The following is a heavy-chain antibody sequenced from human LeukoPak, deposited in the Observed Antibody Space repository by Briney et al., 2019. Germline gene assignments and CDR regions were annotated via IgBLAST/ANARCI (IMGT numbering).Heavy chain of an antibody. J-gene: IGHJ6*02. CDR2: ISGSGGTI. CDR1: GFTFSDYY. CDR3: ARGRGAWTSDGMDV. V-gene: IGHV3-11*01. Sequence: KSGGSLRLSCAASGFTFSDYYMSWIRQAPGKGLEWVSYISGSGGTIYYADSVKGRFTISRDNAKNSLYLQMNSLRAEDTAVYYCARGRGAWTSDGMDVWGQGTTVTVSS. D-gene: IGHD1-1*01.